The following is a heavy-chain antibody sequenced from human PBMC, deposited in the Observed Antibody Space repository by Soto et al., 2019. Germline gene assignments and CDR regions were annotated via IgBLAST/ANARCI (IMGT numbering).Heavy chain of an antibody. CDR3: ARLSGYDTYYYYYGMDV. CDR1: GGSISSYY. CDR2: IYTSGST. J-gene: IGHJ6*02. D-gene: IGHD5-12*01. Sequence: QVQLQESGPGLVKPSETLSLTCTVSGGSISSYYWSWIRQPAGKGLEWIGRIYTSGSTNYNPSLKTRVTMSEDTSKNQFSLKLSSVTAADTAVYYCARLSGYDTYYYYYGMDVWGQGTTVTVSS. V-gene: IGHV4-4*07.